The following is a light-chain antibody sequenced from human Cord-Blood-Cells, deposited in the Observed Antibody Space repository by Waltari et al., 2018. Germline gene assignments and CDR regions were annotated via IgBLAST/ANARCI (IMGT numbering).Light chain of an antibody. CDR3: SSYTSSSTWV. V-gene: IGLV2-18*02. J-gene: IGLJ2*01. CDR1: SSDVGSYNR. Sequence: QSALTQPPSVSGSPGQSVTIPCTGTSSDVGSYNRVSWYQQPPGTAPKLMIYEVINRPSGVPERFAGSKAGNTASLTIAGLQAEDEADYYCSSYTSSSTWVFGGGTKLTVL. CDR2: EVI.